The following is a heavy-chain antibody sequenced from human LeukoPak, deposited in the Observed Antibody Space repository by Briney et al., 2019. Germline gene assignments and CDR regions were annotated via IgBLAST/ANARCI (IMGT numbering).Heavy chain of an antibody. D-gene: IGHD1-26*01. CDR2: ISAGSDYT. J-gene: IGHJ4*02. CDR1: GFTFSSYW. CDR3: ARGLTSSATYFSYFDY. V-gene: IGHV3-23*01. Sequence: PGGSLRLSXAASGFTFSSYWMSWVRQAPGKGLDWVPAISAGSDYTNYADSVKGWFTISIDSSKDMLYVQENSLRAEDTAVYYCARGLTSSATYFSYFDYWGQGTLVSVSS.